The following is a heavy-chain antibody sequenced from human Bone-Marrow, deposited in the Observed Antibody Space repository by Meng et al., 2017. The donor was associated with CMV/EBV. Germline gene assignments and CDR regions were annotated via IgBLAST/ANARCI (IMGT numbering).Heavy chain of an antibody. J-gene: IGHJ6*02. D-gene: IGHD2-2*02. CDR3: ARGRENLPDCSSTSCYRVGYYGMDV. V-gene: IGHV4-34*01. CDR2: INHSGST. CDR1: GGSFSGYY. Sequence: AETLSLTCAVYGGSFSGYYWSWIRQPPGKGLEWIGEINHSGSTTYNPSLKSRVTISVDTSKNQFSLKLSPVTAADTAVYYCARGRENLPDCSSTSCYRVGYYGMDVWGQGTTVTVSS.